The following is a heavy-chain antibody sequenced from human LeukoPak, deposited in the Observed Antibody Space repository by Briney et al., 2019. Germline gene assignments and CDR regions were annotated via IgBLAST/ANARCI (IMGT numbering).Heavy chain of an antibody. CDR2: IASGSDSI. D-gene: IGHD2-15*01. J-gene: IGHJ3*02. CDR1: GFSFSTYS. CDR3: VRDRIWAFDI. Sequence: GGSLRLSCAASGFSFSTYSMSWVRQAPGKGLKWIAYIASGSDSIFYADSVKGRFTISRDNAKNSLYLQMNSLRAEDTAVYFCVRDRIWAFDIWGQGTMVTVSS. V-gene: IGHV3-48*01.